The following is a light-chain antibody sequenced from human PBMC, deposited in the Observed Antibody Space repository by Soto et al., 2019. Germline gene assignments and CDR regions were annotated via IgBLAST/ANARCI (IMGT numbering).Light chain of an antibody. J-gene: IGKJ4*01. Sequence: EIVMTQSPATRSVFPGDAATLSCRASQSVSSNLAWYQQKPGQAPRLLIYGASSRATDIPDRFSGSGSGTDFTLTISKLEPEDFAVYYCQQFGVSPTFGGGTKVDIK. V-gene: IGKV3-20*01. CDR1: QSVSSN. CDR2: GAS. CDR3: QQFGVSPT.